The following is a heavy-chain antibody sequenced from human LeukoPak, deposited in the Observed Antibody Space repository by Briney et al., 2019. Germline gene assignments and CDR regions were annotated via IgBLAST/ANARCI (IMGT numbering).Heavy chain of an antibody. Sequence: HGESLKISCKGSGYSFTSYWIGWVRQMPGKGLEWMGIIYPGDSDTRYSPSFQGQVTISADKSISTAYLLWSSLKASDTAMYYCARVQGIVGATNAFDIWGQGTMVTVSS. CDR2: IYPGDSDT. D-gene: IGHD1-26*01. V-gene: IGHV5-51*01. CDR1: GYSFTSYW. CDR3: ARVQGIVGATNAFDI. J-gene: IGHJ3*02.